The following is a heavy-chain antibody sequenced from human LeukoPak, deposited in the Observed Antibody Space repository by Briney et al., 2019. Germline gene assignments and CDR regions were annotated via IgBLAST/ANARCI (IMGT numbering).Heavy chain of an antibody. CDR3: ARSIVGASRKAFDI. V-gene: IGHV1-2*02. J-gene: IGHJ3*02. D-gene: IGHD1-26*01. CDR1: GGTFSSYA. CDR2: INPNSGGT. Sequence: ASVKVSCKASGGTFSSYAISWVRQAPGQGLEWMGWINPNSGGTNYAQKFQGRVTMTRDTSISTAYMELSRLRSDDTAVYYCARSIVGASRKAFDIWGQGTMVTVSS.